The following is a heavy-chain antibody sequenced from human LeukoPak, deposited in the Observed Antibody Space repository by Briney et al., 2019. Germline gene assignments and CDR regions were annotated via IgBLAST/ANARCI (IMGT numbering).Heavy chain of an antibody. CDR1: GFTFSRSW. CDR2: INDDGSTT. D-gene: IGHD1-26*01. J-gene: IGHJ4*02. V-gene: IGHV3-74*01. Sequence: GGSLRLSCAASGFTFSRSWMHWVRQAPGKGLVWVSRINDDGSTTSYADSVKGRFTISRDNAKKTLFLQMNSLRAEDTGVYYCARGPAANSGNYYVGDYWGQGTLVTVSS. CDR3: ARGPAANSGNYYVGDY.